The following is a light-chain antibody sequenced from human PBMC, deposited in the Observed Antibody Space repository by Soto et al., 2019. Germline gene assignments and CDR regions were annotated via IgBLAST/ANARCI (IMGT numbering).Light chain of an antibody. V-gene: IGKV3-15*01. Sequence: EIVMTQSPATLSVSPGERGTLSCRASQNIRHKLAWYQQRPGQAPRLLIYDASVTAIGVPAMFSGGGSETEFILSISSLQSEDFAVYYCQQYDSWPRTFGQGTTVEI. CDR1: QNIRHK. CDR3: QQYDSWPRT. J-gene: IGKJ1*01. CDR2: DAS.